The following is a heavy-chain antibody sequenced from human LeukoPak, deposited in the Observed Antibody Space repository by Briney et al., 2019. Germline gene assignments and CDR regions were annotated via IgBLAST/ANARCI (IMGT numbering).Heavy chain of an antibody. CDR3: APRHSRDDY. D-gene: IGHD6-13*01. CDR2: ISYDGSNK. J-gene: IGHJ4*02. CDR1: GFTFSSYG. Sequence: GGSLRLSCAASGFTFSSYGMHWVRQAPGKGLEWVAVISYDGSNKYYADSVKGRFTISRDNSKNTLYLQMNSLRAEDTAVYYCAPRHSRDDYWGQGTLVTVSS. V-gene: IGHV3-30*03.